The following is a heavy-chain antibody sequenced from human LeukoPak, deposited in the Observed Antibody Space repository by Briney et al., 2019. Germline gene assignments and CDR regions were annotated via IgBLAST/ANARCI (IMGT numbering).Heavy chain of an antibody. CDR2: IYPGDSDT. Sequence: GESLKISCKGSGYRFSSYWIGWVRQRPGKGLEWMGTIYPGDSDTRYSPSFQGQVTISADKSISTAYLQWSSLKASDTAMYYCARLTPQVDTAMGNIDYWGQGTLVTVSS. D-gene: IGHD5-18*01. CDR1: GYRFSSYW. J-gene: IGHJ4*02. CDR3: ARLTPQVDTAMGNIDY. V-gene: IGHV5-51*01.